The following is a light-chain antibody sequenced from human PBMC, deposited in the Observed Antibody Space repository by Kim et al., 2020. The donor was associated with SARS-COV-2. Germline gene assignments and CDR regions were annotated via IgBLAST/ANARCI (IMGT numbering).Light chain of an antibody. J-gene: IGLJ2*01. CDR3: QSYNRDNVL. V-gene: IGLV6-57*03. CDR1: SGSIDDNY. Sequence: GKTVTSCWTRSSGSIDDNYVQWYQQRPGGVPTTVIYEDDQRPSGVSDRFSGSIDNSSNSASLTISGLRTEDEADYYCQSYNRDNVLFGGGTQLTVL. CDR2: EDD.